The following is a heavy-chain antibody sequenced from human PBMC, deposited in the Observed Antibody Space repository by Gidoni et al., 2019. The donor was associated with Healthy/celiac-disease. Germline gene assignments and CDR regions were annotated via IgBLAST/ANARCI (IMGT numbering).Heavy chain of an antibody. CDR1: GFPFDDYA. CDR3: AKDRADYGDYGMDV. V-gene: IGHV3-9*01. J-gene: IGHJ6*02. Sequence: EVQLVESGGGLVQPGRSLILSCAASGFPFDDYAMHWVRQAPGKGLEWGSGISWNSGSIGYADSVKGRFTISRDNAKNSLYLQMNSLRAEDTALYYCAKDRADYGDYGMDVWGQGTTVTVSS. D-gene: IGHD4-17*01. CDR2: ISWNSGSI.